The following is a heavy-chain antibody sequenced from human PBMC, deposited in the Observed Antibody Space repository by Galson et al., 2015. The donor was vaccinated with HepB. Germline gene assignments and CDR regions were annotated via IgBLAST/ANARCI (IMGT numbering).Heavy chain of an antibody. CDR3: ARDSRPLAAAGTFNFDS. J-gene: IGHJ4*02. CDR1: GGTFSSYA. Sequence: SVKVSCKASGGTFSSYAISWVRQAPGQGLEWMGGIIPIFGTANYAQKFQGRVTITADESTSTAYMELSSLRSEDTAVYYCARDSRPLAAAGTFNFDSWGQGTLVTVSS. D-gene: IGHD6-13*01. V-gene: IGHV1-69*13. CDR2: IIPIFGTA.